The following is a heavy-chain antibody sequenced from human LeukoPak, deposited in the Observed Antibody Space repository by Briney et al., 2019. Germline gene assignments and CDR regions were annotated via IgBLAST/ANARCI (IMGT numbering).Heavy chain of an antibody. CDR2: INPNSGGT. CDR3: ARDTLRYFDGVTPPTFDY. Sequence: GASVKVSCKASGYTFTGYYMHWVRQAPGQGLEWMGWINPNSGGTNYAQKFQGRVTMTRDTSISTAYMELSRLRSDDTAVYYCARDTLRYFDGVTPPTFDYWGQGTLVTVSS. D-gene: IGHD3-9*01. V-gene: IGHV1-2*02. CDR1: GYTFTGYY. J-gene: IGHJ4*02.